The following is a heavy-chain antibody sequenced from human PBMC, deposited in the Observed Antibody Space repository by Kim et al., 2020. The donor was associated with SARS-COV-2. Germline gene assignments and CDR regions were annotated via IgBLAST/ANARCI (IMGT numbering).Heavy chain of an antibody. D-gene: IGHD3-22*01. Sequence: SLKSRVTISVDTSKNQFSLKLSSVTAADTAVYYCATYYYDSSGYGDAFDIWGQGTMVTVSS. V-gene: IGHV4-39*01. J-gene: IGHJ3*02. CDR3: ATYYYDSSGYGDAFDI.